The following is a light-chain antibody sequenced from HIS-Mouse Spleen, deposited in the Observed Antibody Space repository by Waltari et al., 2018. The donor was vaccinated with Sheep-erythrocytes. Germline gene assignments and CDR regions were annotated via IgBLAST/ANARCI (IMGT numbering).Light chain of an antibody. CDR2: GNT. Sequence: QSVLTQPPSVSGAPGQRVTISCTGSSSNIGAGYDVHWYQQLPGTAPKLLIYGNTDRPSGVPDRSSGSKSGTSASRAITGLQAEDEADYYCQSYDSSLSGSKVFGGGTKLTVL. CDR3: QSYDSSLSGSKV. J-gene: IGLJ2*01. CDR1: SSNIGAGYD. V-gene: IGLV1-40*01.